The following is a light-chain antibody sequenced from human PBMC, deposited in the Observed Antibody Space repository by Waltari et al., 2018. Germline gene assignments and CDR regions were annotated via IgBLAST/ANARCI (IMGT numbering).Light chain of an antibody. CDR1: SSDVGGNDY. CDR3: SSYAGIYV. Sequence: QSALTQFPSASGSPGQSVTISCTGTSSDVGGNDYISWYQQHPGKAPKLIIYEGYKRPSGVPARVSASKSGNTASLTVSGLQAEDEANYYCSSYAGIYVFGGGTKLTVL. CDR2: EGY. V-gene: IGLV2-8*01. J-gene: IGLJ3*02.